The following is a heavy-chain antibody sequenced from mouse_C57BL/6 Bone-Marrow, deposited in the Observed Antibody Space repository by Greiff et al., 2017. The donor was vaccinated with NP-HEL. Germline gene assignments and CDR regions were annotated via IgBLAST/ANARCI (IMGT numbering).Heavy chain of an antibody. D-gene: IGHD1-1*01. CDR1: GYAFSSYW. CDR2: IYPGDGDT. CDR3: ARFITTVVARYFDV. V-gene: IGHV1-80*01. Sequence: QVQLQQSGAELVKPGASVKISCKASGYAFSSYWMNWVKQRPGKGLEWIGQIYPGDGDTNYNGKFKGKATLTADKSSSTAYMQLSSLTSEDSAVYFCARFITTVVARYFDVWGTGTTVTVSS. J-gene: IGHJ1*03.